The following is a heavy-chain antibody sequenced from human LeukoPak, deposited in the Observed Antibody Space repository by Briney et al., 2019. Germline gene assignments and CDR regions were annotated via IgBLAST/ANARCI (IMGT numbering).Heavy chain of an antibody. J-gene: IGHJ3*02. CDR3: ARLLYYYDSSGYKIGAFDI. D-gene: IGHD3-22*01. V-gene: IGHV1-18*01. CDR2: ISAYNGNT. CDR1: GYTFTSYG. Sequence: ASVKVSCKASGYTFTSYGISWVRQAPGQGLERMGWISAYNGNTNYAQKLQGRVTMTTDTSTSTAYMELRSLRSDDTAVYYCARLLYYYDSSGYKIGAFDIWGQGTMVTVSS.